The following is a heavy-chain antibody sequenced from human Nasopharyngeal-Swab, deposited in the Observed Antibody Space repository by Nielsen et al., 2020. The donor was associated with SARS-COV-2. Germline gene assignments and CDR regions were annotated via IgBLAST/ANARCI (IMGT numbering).Heavy chain of an antibody. Sequence: SETLSLTCAVYGGSFSGYYWSWIRQPPGKGLEWIGEINHSGSTNYNPSLKSRVTISVDTSKNQFSLKLSSVTAADTAVYYCARSSGGYSYGVPYYFDYWGQGTLVTVSS. D-gene: IGHD5-18*01. CDR2: INHSGST. V-gene: IGHV4-34*01. CDR3: ARSSGGYSYGVPYYFDY. CDR1: GGSFSGYY. J-gene: IGHJ4*02.